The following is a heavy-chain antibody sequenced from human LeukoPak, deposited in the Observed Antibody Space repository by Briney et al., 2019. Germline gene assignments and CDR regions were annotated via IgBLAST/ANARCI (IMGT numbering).Heavy chain of an antibody. Sequence: PGGSLRLSCAASGFTFSSYAMSWVSQAPGKGLEWVSAISGRGGSTYYADSVKGRFTISRDNSKNTLYLQMNSLRAEDTAVYYCAKTSYCSSTSCYRENWFDPWGQGTLVTVSS. D-gene: IGHD2-2*02. J-gene: IGHJ5*02. CDR1: GFTFSSYA. CDR2: ISGRGGST. CDR3: AKTSYCSSTSCYRENWFDP. V-gene: IGHV3-23*01.